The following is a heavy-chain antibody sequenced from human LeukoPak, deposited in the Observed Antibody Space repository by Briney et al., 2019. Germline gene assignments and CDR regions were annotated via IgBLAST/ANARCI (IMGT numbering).Heavy chain of an antibody. V-gene: IGHV3-7*04. Sequence: VGSLRLSCGASGFTFSRSSMSWVRQAPGKGLEWVANIKEDGSEKYYVDSVKGRFTISRDNAKNSLYLQMNSLRAEDTAVYYCARDWGASDYWGQGTLVTVSS. J-gene: IGHJ4*02. D-gene: IGHD1-26*01. CDR3: ARDWGASDY. CDR1: GFTFSRSS. CDR2: IKEDGSEK.